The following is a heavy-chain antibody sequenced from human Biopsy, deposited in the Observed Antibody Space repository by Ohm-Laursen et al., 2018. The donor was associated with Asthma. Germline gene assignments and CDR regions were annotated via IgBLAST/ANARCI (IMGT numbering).Heavy chain of an antibody. CDR2: HDHEEGGT. J-gene: IGHJ4*02. V-gene: IGHV1-24*01. Sequence: GASVKVSCNISGYSLTDLSMHWVRQALGQGLEWMGGHDHEEGGTVNARRFQGRVTMTEDTSTDTAYMELSSLSSDDTAVYYCASDFPKDYVRYNFQFWGQGTLVTVSS. D-gene: IGHD4-17*01. CDR3: ASDFPKDYVRYNFQF. CDR1: GYSLTDLS.